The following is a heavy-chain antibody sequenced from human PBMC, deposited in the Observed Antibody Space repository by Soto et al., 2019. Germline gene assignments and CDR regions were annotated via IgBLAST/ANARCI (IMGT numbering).Heavy chain of an antibody. V-gene: IGHV3-23*01. D-gene: IGHD1-26*01. CDR1: GFTFSNYV. CDR2: ISNSGGGT. Sequence: GGSLRLSCAASGFTFSNYVMSWVRQAPGRGLEWVSSISNSGGGTYYADSVRGRFTISRDNSKNTLYLQMNSLRAEDTAVYYCAKEDVGGYYYSGLWGRGTLVTVSS. J-gene: IGHJ4*02. CDR3: AKEDVGGYYYSGL.